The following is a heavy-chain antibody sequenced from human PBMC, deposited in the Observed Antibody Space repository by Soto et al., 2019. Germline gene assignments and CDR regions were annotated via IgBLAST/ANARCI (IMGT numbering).Heavy chain of an antibody. V-gene: IGHV3-23*01. D-gene: IGHD2-2*01. CDR1: GFTFISSA. J-gene: IGHJ4*02. CDR2: IGAGGANI. Sequence: EVHLLESGGALVQPGGSLRLSCAASGFTFISSAMNWVRQAPGKGLEWVSIIGAGGANIYYADSVKGRFTISRDDSKNTVYLQMNTLRAEDTATYYCVFHFNNYQSYSWGQGTQVIVSS. CDR3: VFHFNNYQSYS.